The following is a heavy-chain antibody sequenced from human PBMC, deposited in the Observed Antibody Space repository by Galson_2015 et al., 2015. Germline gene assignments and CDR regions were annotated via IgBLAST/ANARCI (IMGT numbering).Heavy chain of an antibody. CDR1: GGSISSYY. CDR2: IYYSGST. CDR3: ARARHGGYYFDY. J-gene: IGHJ4*02. V-gene: IGHV4-59*01. Sequence: SETLSLTCTVSGGSISSYYWSWIRQPPGKGLEWIGYIYYSGSTNYNPSLKSRVTISVDTSKNQFSLKLSSVTAADTAVYYCARARHGGYYFDYWGQGTLVTVSS. D-gene: IGHD3-16*01.